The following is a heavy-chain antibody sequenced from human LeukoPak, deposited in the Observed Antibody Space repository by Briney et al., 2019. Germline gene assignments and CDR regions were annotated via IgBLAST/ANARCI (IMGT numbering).Heavy chain of an antibody. V-gene: IGHV4-34*01. D-gene: IGHD3-9*01. CDR1: GGSLSGYY. CDR2: INHSGST. J-gene: IGHJ4*02. Sequence: SETLSLTCAVYGGSLSGYYWSWIRQPPGKGLEWIGEINHSGSTNYNPSLKSRVTISVDTSKNQFSLKLSSVTAADTAVYYCARGGYFDWLTFDYRGQGTLVTVSS. CDR3: ARGGYFDWLTFDY.